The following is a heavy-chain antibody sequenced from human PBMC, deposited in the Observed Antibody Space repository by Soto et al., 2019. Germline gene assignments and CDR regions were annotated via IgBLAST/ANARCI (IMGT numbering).Heavy chain of an antibody. Sequence: GGSLSLSCVASGFSFSSYAMTWIRQAPGKGLEWVSYISSSGSTIYYADSVKGRFTISRDNAKNSLYLQMNSLRAEDTAVYYCARVAGNILTGYYLTDWGQGTLVTVSS. CDR3: ARVAGNILTGYYLTD. CDR2: ISSSGSTI. J-gene: IGHJ4*02. D-gene: IGHD3-9*01. V-gene: IGHV3-11*01. CDR1: GFSFSSYA.